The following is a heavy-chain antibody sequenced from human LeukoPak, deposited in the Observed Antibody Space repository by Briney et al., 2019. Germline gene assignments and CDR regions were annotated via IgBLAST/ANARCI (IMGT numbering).Heavy chain of an antibody. Sequence: GGSLRPSCAASGFTFSSYWMHWVRQAPGKGLVWVSRINSDGSSTSYADSVKGRFTISRDNAENSLYLQMNNLRDEDTALYYCVSGYYYGSGRGPYWGQGTLVTVPS. J-gene: IGHJ4*02. V-gene: IGHV3-74*01. D-gene: IGHD3-10*01. CDR2: INSDGSST. CDR3: VSGYYYGSGRGPY. CDR1: GFTFSSYW.